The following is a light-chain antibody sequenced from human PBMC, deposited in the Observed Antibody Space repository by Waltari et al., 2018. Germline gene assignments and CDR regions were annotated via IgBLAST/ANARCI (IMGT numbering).Light chain of an antibody. CDR1: QGISSN. V-gene: IGKV3-15*01. J-gene: IGKJ1*01. CDR2: GAS. Sequence: EMVMTQSPATLSVSPGERATLSCRASQGISSNLAWYQQKPGQAPRLIIYGASTRATGIPARFSGSGSGTEFTLTISSLQSEDFAIYYCQQYNNWPPWTFGQGTMVEIK. CDR3: QQYNNWPPWT.